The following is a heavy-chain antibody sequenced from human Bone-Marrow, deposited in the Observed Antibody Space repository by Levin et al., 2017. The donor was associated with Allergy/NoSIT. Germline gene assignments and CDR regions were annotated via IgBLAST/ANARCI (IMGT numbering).Heavy chain of an antibody. J-gene: IGHJ5*02. CDR3: AKGDEVGAVDGAVDH. D-gene: IGHD6-19*01. CDR1: GFRFDDHA. Sequence: PGGSLRLSCAATGFRFDDHAMHWVRQAPGKGLEWVSGISWSGGRTGYADSVKGRFTISRDNAKNSLYLQLTSLRIEDTAFYFCAKGDEVGAVDGAVDHWGQGTQVIFSS. V-gene: IGHV3-9*01. CDR2: ISWSGGRT.